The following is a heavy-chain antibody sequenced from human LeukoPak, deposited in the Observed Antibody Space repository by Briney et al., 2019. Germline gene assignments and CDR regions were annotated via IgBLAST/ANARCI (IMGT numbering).Heavy chain of an antibody. CDR1: GGSISSYY. CDR3: ARGINDYVWGSYRYTFIDY. V-gene: IGHV4-59*01. CDR2: IYYSGST. Sequence: SETLSLTCTVSGGSISSYYWSWIRQPPGKGLECIGYIYYSGSTNYNPSLKSRVTISVDTSKNQFSLKLSSVTAADTAVYYCARGINDYVWGSYRYTFIDYWGQGTLVTVSS. J-gene: IGHJ4*02. D-gene: IGHD3-16*02.